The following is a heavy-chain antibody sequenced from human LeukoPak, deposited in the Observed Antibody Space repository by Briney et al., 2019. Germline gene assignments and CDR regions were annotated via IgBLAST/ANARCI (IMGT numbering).Heavy chain of an antibody. J-gene: IGHJ4*02. D-gene: IGHD2-2*01. CDR1: GYTFTSYW. CDR3: AKIDRQYCSRSSCYALDF. Sequence: GESLKISCKGSGYTFTSYWIGWVRQMPGKGLEWMGIIYPGDSDTRYSPSFQGQVTISVDKSISTAYLQWSSLKASDTAIYYCAKIDRQYCSRSSCYALDFWGQGTQVTVSS. V-gene: IGHV5-51*01. CDR2: IYPGDSDT.